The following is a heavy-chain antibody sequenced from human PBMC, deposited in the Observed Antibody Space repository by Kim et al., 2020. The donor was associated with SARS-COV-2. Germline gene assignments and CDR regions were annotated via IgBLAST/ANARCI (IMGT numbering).Heavy chain of an antibody. D-gene: IGHD3-3*01. CDR3: ARGYLITIFGVVMDIRFDP. V-gene: IGHV4-34*01. J-gene: IGHJ5*02. Sequence: SETLSLTCAVYGGSFSGYYWSWIRQPPGKGLEWIGEINHSGSTNYNPSLKSRVTISVDTSKNQFSLKLSSVTAADTAVYYCARGYLITIFGVVMDIRFDPWGQGTLVTVSS. CDR2: INHSGST. CDR1: GGSFSGYY.